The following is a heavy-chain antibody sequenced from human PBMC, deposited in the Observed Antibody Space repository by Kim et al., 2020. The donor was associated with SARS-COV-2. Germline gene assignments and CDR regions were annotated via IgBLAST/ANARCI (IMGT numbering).Heavy chain of an antibody. CDR3: ARSGMGSYGYRVEVWFDP. V-gene: IGHV4-59*01. Sequence: SETLSLTCTVSGGSISSYYWSWIRQPPGKGLEWIGYIYYSGSTNYNPSLKSRVTISVDTSKNQFSLKLSSVTAADTAVYYCARSGMGSYGYRVEVWFDPWGQGTLVTVSS. D-gene: IGHD5-18*01. CDR2: IYYSGST. CDR1: GGSISSYY. J-gene: IGHJ5*02.